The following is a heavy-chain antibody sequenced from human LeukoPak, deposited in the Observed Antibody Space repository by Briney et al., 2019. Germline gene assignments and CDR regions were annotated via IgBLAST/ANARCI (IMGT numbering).Heavy chain of an antibody. CDR2: IYYSGST. D-gene: IGHD6-6*01. Sequence: GSLRLSCAASGFTFSSYSMNWIRQPPGKGLEWIGYIYYSGSTKYNPSLKSRVTISVDTSKNQFSLRLSSVTAADTAVYYCARDWGVSARPGYMDVWGKGTTVTVSS. CDR3: ARDWGVSARPGYMDV. V-gene: IGHV4-59*01. J-gene: IGHJ6*03. CDR1: GFTFSSYS.